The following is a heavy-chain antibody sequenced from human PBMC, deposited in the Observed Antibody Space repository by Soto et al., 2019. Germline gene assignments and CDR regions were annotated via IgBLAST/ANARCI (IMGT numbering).Heavy chain of an antibody. CDR3: AGDSLGNADF. CDR2: IDAGNGNT. V-gene: IGHV1-3*01. CDR1: GYTFTTYV. D-gene: IGHD3-16*02. Sequence: ASVKVSCKASGYTFTTYVMHWVRQAPGQRLEWMGWIDAGNGNTRYSQNFQGRVTITRDTSASTAYMEVSSLRSEDTAVYYCAGDSLGNADFWGQGTLVTVSS. J-gene: IGHJ4*02.